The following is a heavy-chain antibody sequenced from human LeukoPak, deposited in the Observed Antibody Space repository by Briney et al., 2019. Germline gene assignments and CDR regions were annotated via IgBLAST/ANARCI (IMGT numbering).Heavy chain of an antibody. CDR3: ARENYFSFDY. CDR2: IKPDGSQK. CDR1: GFTFSFYW. D-gene: IGHD3-16*01. Sequence: PGGSLRLSCAASGFTFSFYWMTWVRQAPGKGLEWVANIKPDGSQKYCVDSLKGRCTISRDNTRNTLDLQVNSLRPEDTAVYYCARENYFSFDYWGQGALVTVSS. V-gene: IGHV3-7*03. J-gene: IGHJ4*02.